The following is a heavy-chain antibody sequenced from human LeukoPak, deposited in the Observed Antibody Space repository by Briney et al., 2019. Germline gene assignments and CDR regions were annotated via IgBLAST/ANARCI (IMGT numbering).Heavy chain of an antibody. Sequence: PGGSLRLSCAASGFTFSSYGMHWVRQAPGKGLEWVAVIWYDGSNEYYADSVKGRFTISRDNSKNTLYLQMNSLRAEDTAVYYCARVGHDYGDYDYWGQGTLVTVSS. D-gene: IGHD4-17*01. V-gene: IGHV3-33*01. J-gene: IGHJ4*02. CDR2: IWYDGSNE. CDR1: GFTFSSYG. CDR3: ARVGHDYGDYDY.